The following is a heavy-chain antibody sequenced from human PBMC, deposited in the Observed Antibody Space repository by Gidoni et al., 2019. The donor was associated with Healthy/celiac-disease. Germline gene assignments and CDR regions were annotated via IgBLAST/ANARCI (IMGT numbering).Heavy chain of an antibody. V-gene: IGHV3-33*01. CDR2: IWDEGSNK. Sequence: QVQLVASGGGVVQPWRSLRLSCAASGFTFSSYGMHWVRQAPGKGLEWVEVIWDEGSNKYYADSVKGRFTIYRDNSKNTLYLQMNRLRAEDTAVYYCARDRYCSGGSCSYFDYWGQGTLVTVSS. CDR1: GFTFSSYG. D-gene: IGHD2-15*01. J-gene: IGHJ4*02. CDR3: ARDRYCSGGSCSYFDY.